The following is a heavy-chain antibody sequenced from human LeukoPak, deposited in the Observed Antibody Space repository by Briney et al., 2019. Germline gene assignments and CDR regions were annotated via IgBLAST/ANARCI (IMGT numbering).Heavy chain of an antibody. V-gene: IGHV3-7*03. Sequence: GGSLRLSCAASGFTFSRHWMSWVRQAPGKGLEWVANIKRDGSEKHYVDSVKGRFTISRDSAKNSLYLQMDSLRAEDTAIYYCARDANAGYSVNWFDPWGQGTLVTVSS. CDR2: IKRDGSEK. D-gene: IGHD5/OR15-5a*01. CDR1: GFTFSRHW. CDR3: ARDANAGYSVNWFDP. J-gene: IGHJ5*01.